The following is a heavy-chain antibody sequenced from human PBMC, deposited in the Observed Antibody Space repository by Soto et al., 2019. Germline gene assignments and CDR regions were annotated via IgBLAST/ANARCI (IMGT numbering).Heavy chain of an antibody. V-gene: IGHV4-39*01. CDR2: IYYSGST. J-gene: IGHJ6*02. Sequence: PSETLSLTCTVSGGSISSSSYYWGWIRQPPGKGLEWIGSIYYSGSTYYNPSLKSRVTISVDTSKNQFSLKLSSVTAADTAVYYSARQGEVWFGDHVSYYGMDVWGQGTTGTSP. CDR3: ARQGEVWFGDHVSYYGMDV. D-gene: IGHD3-10*01. CDR1: GGSISSSSYY.